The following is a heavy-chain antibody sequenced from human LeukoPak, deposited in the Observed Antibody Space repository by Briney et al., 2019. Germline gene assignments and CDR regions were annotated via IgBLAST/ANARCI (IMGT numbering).Heavy chain of an antibody. V-gene: IGHV3-23*01. J-gene: IGHJ4*02. CDR1: GFTFSSFA. D-gene: IGHD3-22*01. CDR3: AKAPPIITLIGFGYYFDS. Sequence: GGSLRLSCAASGFTFSSFAMSWVRQAPGRGLDWVSTITDSGANTYYADSVKGRFTISRDNSGTTLFLQMNSLRVEDAALYYCAKAPPIITLIGFGYYFDSWGLGTLVTVSS. CDR2: ITDSGANT.